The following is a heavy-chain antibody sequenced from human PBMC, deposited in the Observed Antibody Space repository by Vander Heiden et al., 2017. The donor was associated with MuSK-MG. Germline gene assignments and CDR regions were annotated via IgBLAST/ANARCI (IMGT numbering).Heavy chain of an antibody. D-gene: IGHD6-13*01. J-gene: IGHJ5*02. CDR3: ARRGVQQRVQGSNWFDP. CDR2: IYYRGST. V-gene: IGHV4-39*01. CDR1: GGAISSSSYY. Sequence: QLQLQESGAGLVRPSETLSVSCTVSGGAISSSSYYWGWIRPPPGKWLEWIGSIYYRGSTYYNPSLKMRVTISVDTSTNQFSLNLSSVTAADTDVYDCARRGVQQRVQGSNWFDPWGQGTLVTVSS.